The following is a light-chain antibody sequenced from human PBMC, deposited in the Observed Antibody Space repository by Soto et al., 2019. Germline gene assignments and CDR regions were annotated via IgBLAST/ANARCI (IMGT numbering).Light chain of an antibody. Sequence: DIQMTQSPSTLSASVGDRVTIPCRASQSISTWLAWYQQKPRKAPKLLIYKASSLESGVPSRFSGSGSGTEFTLTISSLQPDDFATYYCQQYNTYPWTFGQGTKVEIK. CDR2: KAS. CDR1: QSISTW. J-gene: IGKJ1*01. CDR3: QQYNTYPWT. V-gene: IGKV1-5*03.